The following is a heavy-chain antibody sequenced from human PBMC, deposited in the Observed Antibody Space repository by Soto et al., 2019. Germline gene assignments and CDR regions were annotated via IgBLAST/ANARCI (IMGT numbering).Heavy chain of an antibody. J-gene: IGHJ5*02. CDR2: IIPIFGTA. V-gene: IGHV1-69*13. CDR3: ARPIKYDSSGARGWFDP. D-gene: IGHD3-22*01. Sequence: SVKVSCTASGGTFSSYAISWVRQAPGQGLEWMGGIIPIFGTANYAQKFQGRVTITADESTSTAYMELSSLRSEDTAVYYCARPIKYDSSGARGWFDPWGQGTLVTV. CDR1: GGTFSSYA.